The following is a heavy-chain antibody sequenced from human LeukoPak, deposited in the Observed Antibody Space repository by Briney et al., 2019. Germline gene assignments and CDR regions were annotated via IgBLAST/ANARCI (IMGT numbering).Heavy chain of an antibody. Sequence: GGSLRLSCAASGFTFSSYWMHWVRQAPAKGLVWVSRINSDGSSTSYADSVKGRFTISRDNAKNTLYLQMNSLRAEDTAVYYCAREAYDSSGYYYYYYYYGMDVWGQGTTVTVSS. V-gene: IGHV3-74*01. CDR3: AREAYDSSGYYYYYYYYGMDV. CDR2: INSDGSST. J-gene: IGHJ6*02. D-gene: IGHD3-22*01. CDR1: GFTFSSYW.